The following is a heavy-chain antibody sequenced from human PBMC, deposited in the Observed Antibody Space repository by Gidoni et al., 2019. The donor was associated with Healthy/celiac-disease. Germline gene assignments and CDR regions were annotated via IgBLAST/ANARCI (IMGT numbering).Heavy chain of an antibody. D-gene: IGHD3-22*01. CDR1: GGSISSSSYD. J-gene: IGHJ4*02. V-gene: IGHV4-39*01. CDR3: ARASGDSSGYSDPFDY. Sequence: QLQLQESGPGLVKPSETLSLTCTVSGGSISSSSYDWGWIRQPPGKGLEWIGSIYYSGSTYYNPSLKSRVTISVDTSKNQFSLKLSSVTAADTAVYYCARASGDSSGYSDPFDYWGQGTLVTVSS. CDR2: IYYSGST.